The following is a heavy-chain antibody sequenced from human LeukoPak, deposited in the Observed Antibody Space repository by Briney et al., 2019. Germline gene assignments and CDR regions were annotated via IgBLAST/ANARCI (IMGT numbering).Heavy chain of an antibody. CDR1: GFTFTDYW. CDR3: ARDGTAAGLYFDL. V-gene: IGHV3-7*01. Sequence: GGSLRLSCAVSGFTFTDYWMNRGRRAPGKGLEWVASIRQDGGEKSYVDSVKGRFTISRDNTKSSLYLQINSLRAEDTAVYYCARDGTAAGLYFDLWGQGTLVTVSS. J-gene: IGHJ4*01. CDR2: IRQDGGEK. D-gene: IGHD6-13*01.